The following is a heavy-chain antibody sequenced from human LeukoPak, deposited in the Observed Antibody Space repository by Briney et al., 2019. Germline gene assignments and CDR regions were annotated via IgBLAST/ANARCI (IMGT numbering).Heavy chain of an antibody. Sequence: GGSLRLSCAASGFTFSSYAMSWVRQAPGKGPEWVSAISGSGGSTYYADSVKGRFTISRDNSKNTLYLQMNSLRAEDTAVYYCAKDRSGSYSFDYWGQGTLVTVSS. CDR1: GFTFSSYA. V-gene: IGHV3-23*01. D-gene: IGHD1-26*01. CDR2: ISGSGGST. CDR3: AKDRSGSYSFDY. J-gene: IGHJ4*02.